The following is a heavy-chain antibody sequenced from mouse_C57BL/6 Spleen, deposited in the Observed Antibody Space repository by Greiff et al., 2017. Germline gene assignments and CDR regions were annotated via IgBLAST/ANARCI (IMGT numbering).Heavy chain of an antibody. J-gene: IGHJ3*01. CDR1: GYTFTDYY. D-gene: IGHD1-1*01. V-gene: IGHV1-26*01. CDR3: AREDYYGS. Sequence: EVQLQQSGPELVKPGASVKISCKASGYTFTDYYMNWVKQSHGQSLEWIGDINPNNGGTSYNQKFKGKATLTVDKSSSTAYMELRSLTSEDSAVYYCAREDYYGSWRQVTLVTVSA. CDR2: INPNNGGT.